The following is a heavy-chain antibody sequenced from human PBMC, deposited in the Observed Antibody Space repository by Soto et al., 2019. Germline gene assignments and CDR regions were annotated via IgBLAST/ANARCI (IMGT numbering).Heavy chain of an antibody. Sequence: GGSLRLSCAASGFTFSNYGMHWVRQAPGKGLEWVAVISYDGSNKYYADSVKGRFTISRDNSKNTLYLQMNSLRAEDTAVYYCAKDWGSGPNDYYDMDVWGQGTTVTVSS. D-gene: IGHD3-10*01. V-gene: IGHV3-30*18. CDR1: GFTFSNYG. J-gene: IGHJ6*02. CDR3: AKDWGSGPNDYYDMDV. CDR2: ISYDGSNK.